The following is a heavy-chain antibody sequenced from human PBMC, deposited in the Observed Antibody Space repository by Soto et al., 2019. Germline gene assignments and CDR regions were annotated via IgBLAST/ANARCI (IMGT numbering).Heavy chain of an antibody. V-gene: IGHV1-2*02. CDR3: ARGSVATTIGFVYY. D-gene: IGHD5-12*01. Sequence: ASVKVSCKASGYTFTGYYMHWVRQAPGQGLEWMGWINPNSGDTNYAQKFQGRVTMTRDTSISTAYMELSRLRSDDTAVYYCARGSVATTIGFVYYWGQGTLVTVSS. CDR2: INPNSGDT. J-gene: IGHJ4*02. CDR1: GYTFTGYY.